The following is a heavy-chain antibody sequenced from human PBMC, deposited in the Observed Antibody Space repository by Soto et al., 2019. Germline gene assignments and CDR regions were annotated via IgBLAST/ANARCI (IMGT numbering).Heavy chain of an antibody. CDR1: GGTFSSYA. D-gene: IGHD2-2*01. CDR2: IIPIFGTA. Sequence: QVQLVQSGAEVKKPGSSVKVSCTASGGTFSSYAISWVRQAPGQGLEWMGGIIPIFGTANYAQKFKGRVTITADESTSTAYMELSSLRSEDTAVDYCASIVVVPAANHYGMDVWGQGTTVTVSS. V-gene: IGHV1-69*01. CDR3: ASIVVVPAANHYGMDV. J-gene: IGHJ6*02.